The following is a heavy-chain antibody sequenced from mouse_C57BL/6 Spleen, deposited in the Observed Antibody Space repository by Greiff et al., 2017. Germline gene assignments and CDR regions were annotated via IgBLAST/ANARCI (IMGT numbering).Heavy chain of an antibody. CDR3: ARPHYYGSSYIFDY. CDR1: GYTFTSYW. J-gene: IGHJ2*01. V-gene: IGHV1-52*01. Sequence: VQLQQPGAELVRPGSSVKLSCKASGYTFTSYWMHWVKQRPIQGLEWIGNIDPSDSETHYNQKFKDKATLTVDKSSSTAYMQLSSLTSEDSAVYYWARPHYYGSSYIFDYWGQGTTLTVSS. D-gene: IGHD1-1*01. CDR2: IDPSDSET.